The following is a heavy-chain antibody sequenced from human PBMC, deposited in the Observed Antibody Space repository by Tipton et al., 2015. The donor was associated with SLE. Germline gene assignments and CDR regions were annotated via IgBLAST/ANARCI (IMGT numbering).Heavy chain of an antibody. V-gene: IGHV4-59*11. CDR3: ARAGRLGELSLLDY. J-gene: IGHJ4*02. Sequence: TLSLTCTVSGGSISSHYWSWIRQPPGQGLEWIGYIYYSGSTNYNPSLKSRVIISVDTSKNQFSLKLSSVTAADTAVYYCARAGRLGELSLLDYWGQGTLVTVSS. CDR2: IYYSGST. CDR1: GGSISSHY. D-gene: IGHD3-16*02.